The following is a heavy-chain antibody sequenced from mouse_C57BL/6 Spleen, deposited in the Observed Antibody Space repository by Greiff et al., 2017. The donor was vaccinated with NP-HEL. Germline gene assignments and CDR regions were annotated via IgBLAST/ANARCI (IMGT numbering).Heavy chain of an antibody. CDR3: ARRHYYGSSYYAMDY. CDR1: GYTFTDYY. D-gene: IGHD1-1*01. V-gene: IGHV1-19*01. Sequence: EVQLQQSGPVLVKPGASVKMSCKASGYTFTDYYMNWVKQSHGKSLGWIGVINPYNGGTSYNQKFKGKATLTVDKSSSTAYMELNSLTSEDSAVYYCARRHYYGSSYYAMDYWGQGTSVTVSS. J-gene: IGHJ4*01. CDR2: INPYNGGT.